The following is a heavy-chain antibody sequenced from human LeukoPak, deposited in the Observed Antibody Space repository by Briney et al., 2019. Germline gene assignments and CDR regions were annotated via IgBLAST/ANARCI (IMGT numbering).Heavy chain of an antibody. CDR2: IYSGGST. D-gene: IGHD5-18*01. V-gene: IGHV3-53*01. Sequence: PGGSLRLSCAASGFTVSSNYMSWVRPAPGKGLEWVSVIYSGGSTYYADSVKGRFTISRDNSKNTLYLQMNSLRAEDTAVYYCASSQLWLLYGYWGQGTLVTVSS. CDR3: ASSQLWLLYGY. J-gene: IGHJ4*02. CDR1: GFTVSSNY.